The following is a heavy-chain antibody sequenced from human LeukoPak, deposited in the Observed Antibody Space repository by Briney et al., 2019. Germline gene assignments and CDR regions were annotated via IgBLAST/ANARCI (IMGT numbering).Heavy chain of an antibody. D-gene: IGHD5-24*01. CDR3: ARSPPAEMATTGVDY. V-gene: IGHV1-2*02. CDR2: INPNSGGT. J-gene: IGHJ4*02. Sequence: ASVKVSCKASGYTFTGYYMHWVRQAPGQGLEWMGWINPNSGGTNYAQKFQGRVTMTRDTSINTAYLELSRLRFGDTALYYCARSPPAEMATTGVDYWGRGTLVTVSS. CDR1: GYTFTGYY.